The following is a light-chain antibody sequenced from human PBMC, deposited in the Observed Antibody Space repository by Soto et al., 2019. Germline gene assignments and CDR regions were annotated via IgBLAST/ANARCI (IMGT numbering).Light chain of an antibody. CDR1: SSDVGGYNF. CDR2: DVS. J-gene: IGLJ3*02. Sequence: QPALTQPRSVSGSPGQSVTISRTGTSSDVGGYNFVSWYQHHPGKAPKLMIYDVSKRPSGVPDRFSGSKSGSTASLTISGLQAEDEADYYCCSYAGSYTLVFGGGTKLTVL. V-gene: IGLV2-11*01. CDR3: CSYAGSYTLV.